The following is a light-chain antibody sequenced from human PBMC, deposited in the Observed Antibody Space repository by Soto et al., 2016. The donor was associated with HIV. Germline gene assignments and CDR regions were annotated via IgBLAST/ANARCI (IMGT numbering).Light chain of an antibody. CDR3: QHYNSYSPWT. CDR2: KAS. Sequence: DIQMTQSPSTLSASVGDRVTITCRASQSISSWLAWYQQRPGKAPKLLIYKASSLESGVPSRFSGSGSGTEFTLTISSLQPDDFATYYCQHYNSYSPWTFGQGTKVKS. V-gene: IGKV1-5*03. J-gene: IGKJ1*01. CDR1: QSISSW.